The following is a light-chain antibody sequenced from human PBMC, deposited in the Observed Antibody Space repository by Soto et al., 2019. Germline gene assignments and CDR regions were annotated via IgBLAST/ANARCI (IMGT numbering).Light chain of an antibody. CDR2: EVN. J-gene: IGLJ3*02. CDR1: SRDVGGYNS. Sequence: QSALTQPASVSGSPGQSITISCTGTSRDVGGYNSVSWYQQHPGTAPKLIIYEVNNRPSGLSNRFSGSKSGNTASLTISGRQAEDEADYYCSSYTTITTWVFGGGTKLTVL. CDR3: SSYTTITTWV. V-gene: IGLV2-14*01.